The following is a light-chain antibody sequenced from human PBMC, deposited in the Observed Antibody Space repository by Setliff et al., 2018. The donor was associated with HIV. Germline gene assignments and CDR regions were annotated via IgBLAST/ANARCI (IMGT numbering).Light chain of an antibody. CDR3: CSYAGSSTPYV. Sequence: LAQPASVSGSPGQSITISCTGTSSDVGGYNYVSWYQQHPGKAPKLMIYDVSKRPSGVSNRFSGSKSGNTASLTISGLQAEDEADYYCCSYAGSSTPYVFGTGTKVTVL. V-gene: IGLV2-23*02. J-gene: IGLJ1*01. CDR2: DVS. CDR1: SSDVGGYNY.